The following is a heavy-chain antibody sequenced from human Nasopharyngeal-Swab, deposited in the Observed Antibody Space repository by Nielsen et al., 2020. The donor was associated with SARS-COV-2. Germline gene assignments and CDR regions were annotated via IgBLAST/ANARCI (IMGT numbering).Heavy chain of an antibody. CDR1: GYTFTSYA. CDR2: INAGNGNT. J-gene: IGHJ4*02. D-gene: IGHD1-26*01. CDR3: ARDLPYIGWGY. Sequence: ASVKVSCKASGYTFTSYAMHWVRQAPGQRLEWMGWINAGNGNTKYSQKSQGRVTMTRDTSTSTVYMELSSLRSEDTAVYYCARDLPYIGWGYWGQGTLVTVSS. V-gene: IGHV1-3*01.